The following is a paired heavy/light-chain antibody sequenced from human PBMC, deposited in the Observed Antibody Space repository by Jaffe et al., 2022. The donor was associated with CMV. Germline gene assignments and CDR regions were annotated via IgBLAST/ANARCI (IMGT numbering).Heavy chain of an antibody. J-gene: IGHJ3*01. CDR1: GYTFTTYW. CDR2: IYPGDSDT. Sequence: EVQLVQSGAEVKKPGESLNISCKASGYTFTTYWIGWVRQQPGKGLEWMGIIYPGDSDTRYSPSFQGHVTISADKSFRTAYLQWSNLRASDTAMYYCMRSLSMIISGAFDLWGQGTVVRVSS. D-gene: IGHD3-16*01. CDR3: MRSLSMIISGAFDL. V-gene: IGHV5-51*01.
Light chain of an antibody. CDR3: AAWDDSLDASV. CDR2: SSN. Sequence: QSVLTQPPSASGTPGQRVTISCSGSSSNIGSNPVNWFQHLPGAAPKLLIYSSNQRPSGVPDRFSGSKSGTSASLAISGLQSGDEADYYCAAWDDSLDASVFGGGTKLTVL. J-gene: IGLJ3*02. CDR1: SSNIGSNP. V-gene: IGLV1-44*01.